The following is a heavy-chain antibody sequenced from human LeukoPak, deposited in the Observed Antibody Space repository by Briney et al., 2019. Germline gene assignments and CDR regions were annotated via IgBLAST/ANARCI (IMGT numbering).Heavy chain of an antibody. CDR1: GGSINSYY. V-gene: IGHV4-4*07. CDR3: ARVSNGRAPAAPGIPDSKTSSWFDP. D-gene: IGHD6-13*01. CDR2: IYTSGST. Sequence: SETLSLTCAVSGGSINSYYWSWIRQPAGKGLEWIERIYTSGSTNYNPSLKSRVTMSVDTSKNQFSLKLSSVTAADTAVYYCARVSNGRAPAAPGIPDSKTSSWFDPWGQGTLVTVSS. J-gene: IGHJ5*02.